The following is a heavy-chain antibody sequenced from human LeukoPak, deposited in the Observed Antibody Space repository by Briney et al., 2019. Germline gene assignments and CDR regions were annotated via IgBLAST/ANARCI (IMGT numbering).Heavy chain of an antibody. CDR2: IYYSGST. J-gene: IGHJ5*02. V-gene: IGHV4-59*01. CDR1: GGSISSYY. CDR3: ARGARRGGLNWFDP. Sequence: SETLSLTCTVSGGSISSYYWSWIRQPPGKGLEWIGYIYYSGSTNYNPSLKSRVTISVDTSKNQFSLKLSSVTAADTAAYYCARGARRGGLNWFDPWGQGTLVTVSS. D-gene: IGHD3-16*01.